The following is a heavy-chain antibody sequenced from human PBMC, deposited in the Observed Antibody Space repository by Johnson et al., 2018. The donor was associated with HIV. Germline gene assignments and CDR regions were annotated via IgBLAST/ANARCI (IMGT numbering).Heavy chain of an antibody. V-gene: IGHV3-7*01. CDR2: IKQGGSEK. D-gene: IGHD5-24*01. CDR3: ARPRRGMATNRDAFDI. J-gene: IGHJ3*02. CDR1: GFTFSGYW. Sequence: VQLVESGGVVVQPGRSLRLSCVASGFTFSGYWMTWVRQAPGKGLEWVANIKQGGSEKYYVDSVKGRFTISRDNAKNSLYLQMNSLRAEDTAVYYCARPRRGMATNRDAFDIWGQGTTVTVSS.